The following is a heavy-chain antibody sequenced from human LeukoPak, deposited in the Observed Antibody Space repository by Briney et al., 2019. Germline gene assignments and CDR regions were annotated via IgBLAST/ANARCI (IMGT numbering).Heavy chain of an antibody. D-gene: IGHD1-7*01. CDR3: AKLFEMYNWNSFSHSGAFDI. CDR1: GFTLSSYA. CDR2: ISGSGGST. Sequence: PGGSLRLSCAASGFTLSSYAMSWVRQAPGKGLEWVSAISGSGGSTYYADSVKGRFTISRDNSKNTLYLQMNSLRAEDTAVYYCAKLFEMYNWNSFSHSGAFDIWGQGTMVTVSS. V-gene: IGHV3-23*01. J-gene: IGHJ3*02.